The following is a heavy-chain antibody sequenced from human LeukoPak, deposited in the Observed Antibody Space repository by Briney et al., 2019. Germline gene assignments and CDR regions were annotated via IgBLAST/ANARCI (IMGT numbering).Heavy chain of an antibody. CDR2: ITSSSNYI. CDR3: ARVGYDILTGYYPYFDY. J-gene: IGHJ4*02. CDR1: GFTFSSYS. V-gene: IGHV3-21*01. D-gene: IGHD3-9*01. Sequence: GGSLRLSCAASGFTFSSYSLNWVRQAPGKGLEWVSSITSSSNYIYYADSVKGRFTISSDNAKNSLYLQMNSLRAEDTAVYYCARVGYDILTGYYPYFDYWGQGTLVTVSS.